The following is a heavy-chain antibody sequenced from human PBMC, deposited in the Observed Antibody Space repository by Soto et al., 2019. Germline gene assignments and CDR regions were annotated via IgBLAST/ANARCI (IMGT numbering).Heavy chain of an antibody. J-gene: IGHJ4*02. Sequence: SQTLSLTCAISGDSVASNSAAWNWIRQSPSRGLEWLGRTYYRSKWYNDYAISVRGRLTISPDTSKNQFALHVTSVTPEDTAVYYCASWVHHEGNFEDWGQGTQVPAPQ. V-gene: IGHV6-1*01. CDR1: GDSVASNSAA. CDR3: ASWVHHEGNFED. D-gene: IGHD3-16*01. CDR2: TYYRSKWYN.